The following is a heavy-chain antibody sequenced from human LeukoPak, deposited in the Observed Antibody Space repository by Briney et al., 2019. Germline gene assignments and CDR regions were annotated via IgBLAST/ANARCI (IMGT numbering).Heavy chain of an antibody. CDR3: ARDLQYSSGWYYFIY. D-gene: IGHD6-19*01. CDR2: IIPIFGTA. Sequence: SVKVSCKASGGTFSSYAISWVRQAPGQGLERMGGIIPIFGTANYAQKFQGRVTITTDESTSTAYMELSSLRSEDTAVYYCARDLQYSSGWYYFIYWGQGTLVTVSS. J-gene: IGHJ4*02. V-gene: IGHV1-69*05. CDR1: GGTFSSYA.